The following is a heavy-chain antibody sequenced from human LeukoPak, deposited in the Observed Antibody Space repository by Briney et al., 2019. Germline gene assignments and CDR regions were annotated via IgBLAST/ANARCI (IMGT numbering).Heavy chain of an antibody. J-gene: IGHJ4*02. D-gene: IGHD5-18*01. Sequence: GGSLRLSCAASGFTFSSYSMNWVRQAPGKGLEWVSSISSSSSYIYYADSVKGRFTISRDNAKNSLYLQMNSLRAEDTAVYYCARGGGNSYAPVDYWGQGTLVTVSS. V-gene: IGHV3-21*01. CDR2: ISSSSSYI. CDR1: GFTFSSYS. CDR3: ARGGGNSYAPVDY.